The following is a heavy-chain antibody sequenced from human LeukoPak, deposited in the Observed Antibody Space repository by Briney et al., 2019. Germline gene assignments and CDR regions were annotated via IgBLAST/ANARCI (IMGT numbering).Heavy chain of an antibody. J-gene: IGHJ4*02. V-gene: IGHV4-59*08. CDR1: GFSISSYY. Sequence: PAETLSLTCTVSGFSISSYYLHWIRQSPGKGLKWIAYIYYSGTTKYNPSLRSRVTISVDTSKNQFSLKLRSVTAADTAVYYCARQYSDWLLGRDYFDYWGEGTLVTVSS. D-gene: IGHD3-9*01. CDR3: ARQYSDWLLGRDYFDY. CDR2: IYYSGTT.